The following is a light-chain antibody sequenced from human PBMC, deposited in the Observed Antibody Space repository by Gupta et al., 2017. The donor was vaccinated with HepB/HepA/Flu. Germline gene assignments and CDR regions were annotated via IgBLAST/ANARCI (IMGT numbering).Light chain of an antibody. CDR3: SSRDSSGHHWV. CDR2: GNN. CDR1: SLRSYF. Sequence: SSELTQDPAVSVALDQTAHLPCQGDSLRSYFASWYQQKPGQAPVVVMYGNNNRPSGIPDRFSGSNSGNTESLTITGARAEDEDDDDCSSRDSSGHHWVFGGGTKLTVL. V-gene: IGLV3-19*01. J-gene: IGLJ3*02.